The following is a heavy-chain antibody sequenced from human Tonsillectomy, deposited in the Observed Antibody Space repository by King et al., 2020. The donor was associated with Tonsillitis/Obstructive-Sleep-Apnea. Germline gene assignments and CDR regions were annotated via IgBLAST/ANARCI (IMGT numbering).Heavy chain of an antibody. J-gene: IGHJ4*02. D-gene: IGHD3-3*01. CDR2: ISAYNGNT. V-gene: IGHV1-18*01. Sequence: QLVQSGAEVKKPGASVKVSCKASGYTFTSYGISWVRQAPGQGLEWMGWISAYNGNTNYAQKLQGRVTMTTDTSTSTAYMELRSLRSDDTAVYYCARHINLARFLEWLLRSGGPFDYWGQGTLVTVSS. CDR1: GYTFTSYG. CDR3: ARHINLARFLEWLLRSGGPFDY.